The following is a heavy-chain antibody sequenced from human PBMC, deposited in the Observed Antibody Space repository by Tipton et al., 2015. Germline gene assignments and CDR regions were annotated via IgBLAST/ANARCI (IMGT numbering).Heavy chain of an antibody. CDR2: IYHSGST. Sequence: TLSLTCTVSSGSSSSSSYYWGWIRQPPGKGLEWIGSIYHSGSTYYNPSLKSRVTISVDTSKNQFSLKLSSVTAADTAVYYCARLSPSVWGSYRSTYFDYWGQGTLVTVSS. CDR3: ARLSPSVWGSYRSTYFDY. D-gene: IGHD3-16*02. V-gene: IGHV4-39*01. J-gene: IGHJ4*02. CDR1: SGSSSSSSYY.